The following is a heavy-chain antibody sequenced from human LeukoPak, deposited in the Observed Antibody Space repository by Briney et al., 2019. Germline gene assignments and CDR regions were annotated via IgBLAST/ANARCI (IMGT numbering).Heavy chain of an antibody. Sequence: ASVKVSCKVSGYTLTELSMHWVRQAPGKGLEWMGGFDPEDGETICAQKFQGRVTMTEDTSTDTAYMELSSLRSEDTAEYYSATDSRERVFDPWGQGTLVTVSS. J-gene: IGHJ5*02. D-gene: IGHD1-26*01. V-gene: IGHV1-24*01. CDR3: ATDSRERVFDP. CDR2: FDPEDGET. CDR1: GYTLTELS.